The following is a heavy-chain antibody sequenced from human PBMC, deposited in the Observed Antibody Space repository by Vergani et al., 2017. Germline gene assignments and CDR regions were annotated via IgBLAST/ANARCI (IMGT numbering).Heavy chain of an antibody. D-gene: IGHD2-2*01. V-gene: IGHV1-8*03. CDR1: GYTFTSYD. J-gene: IGHJ4*02. CDR3: AREDCSSTSCHYYFDY. Sequence: QVQLVQSGAEVKKPGASVKVSCKASGYTFTSYDINWVRQATGQGLEWMGWMNPNSGNTGYAQKFQGRVTITRNTSISTAYMELSSRRSEDTAVYYCAREDCSSTSCHYYFDYWGQGTLVTVSS. CDR2: MNPNSGNT.